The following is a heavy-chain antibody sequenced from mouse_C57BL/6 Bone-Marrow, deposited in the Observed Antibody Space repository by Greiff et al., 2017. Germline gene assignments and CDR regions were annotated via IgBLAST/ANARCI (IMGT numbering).Heavy chain of an antibody. V-gene: IGHV1-59*01. CDR2: IDPSDSYT. J-gene: IGHJ3*01. Sequence: QVQLQQPGAELVRPGPSVKLSCKASGYTFTSYWMHWVKQRPGQGLEWIGVIDPSDSYTNYNQKFTGKATLTVDTSSSTAYMQLRSLTSEDSADYDYARVEYSCPFAYWGQGTLVTVSA. CDR3: ARVEYSCPFAY. D-gene: IGHD5-1*01. CDR1: GYTFTSYW.